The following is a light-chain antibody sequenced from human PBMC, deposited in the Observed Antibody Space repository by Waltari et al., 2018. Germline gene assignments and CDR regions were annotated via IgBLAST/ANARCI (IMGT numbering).Light chain of an antibody. CDR2: KAS. V-gene: IGKV1-5*03. CDR1: QSLSNW. Sequence: ITCRASQSLSNWLACYQKKPGKAPKVLIYKASTLESGVPSRFSGSGSGTEFTLTISSLQPDDFATYYCQQYRNLWTFGQGTKVEIK. CDR3: QQYRNLWT. J-gene: IGKJ1*01.